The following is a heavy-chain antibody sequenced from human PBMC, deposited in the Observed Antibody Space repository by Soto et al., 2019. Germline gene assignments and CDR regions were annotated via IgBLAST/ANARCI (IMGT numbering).Heavy chain of an antibody. CDR1: GFTFSSYA. D-gene: IGHD3-9*01. Sequence: GGSLRLSCAASGFTFSSYAMSWVRQAPGKGLEWVSAISGSGGSTYYADSVKGRFTISRDNSKNTLYLQMNSLRAEDTAVYYCAKIASYYDILTGFDAFDIWGQGTMVTVSS. CDR2: ISGSGGST. J-gene: IGHJ3*02. CDR3: AKIASYYDILTGFDAFDI. V-gene: IGHV3-23*01.